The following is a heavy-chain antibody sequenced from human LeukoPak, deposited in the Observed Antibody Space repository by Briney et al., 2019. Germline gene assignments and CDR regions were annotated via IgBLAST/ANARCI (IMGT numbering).Heavy chain of an antibody. CDR2: ISSSSSYI. CDR3: AKVRANRFASFDY. D-gene: IGHD1/OR15-1a*01. Sequence: GGSLRLSCAASGFTFSSYSMNWVRQAPGKGLEWVSSISSSSSYIYYADSVKGRFTISRDNAKNSLYLQMNSLRAEDTAVYYCAKVRANRFASFDYWGQGTLVIVSS. CDR1: GFTFSSYS. J-gene: IGHJ4*02. V-gene: IGHV3-21*04.